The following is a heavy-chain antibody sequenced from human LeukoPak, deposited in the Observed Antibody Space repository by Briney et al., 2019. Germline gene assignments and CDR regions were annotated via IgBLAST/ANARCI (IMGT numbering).Heavy chain of an antibody. D-gene: IGHD1-26*01. Sequence: SETLSLTCAVYGGSFSGYYWSWIRQPPGKGLEWIGEINHSGSTNYNPSLKSRVTISVDTSKNQFSLKLSSVTAADTAVYYCVRRPNSSGSDSTNWFDPWGQGTLVTVSS. CDR2: INHSGST. CDR3: VRRPNSSGSDSTNWFDP. J-gene: IGHJ5*02. V-gene: IGHV4-34*01. CDR1: GGSFSGYY.